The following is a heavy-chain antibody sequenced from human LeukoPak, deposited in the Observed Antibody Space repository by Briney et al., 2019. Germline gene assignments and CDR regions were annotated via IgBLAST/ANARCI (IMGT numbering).Heavy chain of an antibody. J-gene: IGHJ4*02. CDR3: VRLRRNSDTSGVYYYYDY. CDR1: GYNFSSYS. D-gene: IGHD3-22*01. Sequence: GGSLRLSCAASGYNFSSYSINWLRQAPGKALEWVSSISHRSNYICYADSVRGRFSISRDDARDSLYLQMNSLRAEDTAVYYCVRLRRNSDTSGVYYYYDYWGQGTLVTVSS. CDR2: ISHRSNYI. V-gene: IGHV3-21*01.